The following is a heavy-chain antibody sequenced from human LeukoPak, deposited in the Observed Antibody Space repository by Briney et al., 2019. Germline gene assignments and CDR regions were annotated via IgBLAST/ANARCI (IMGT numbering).Heavy chain of an antibody. Sequence: SQTLSLTCAISGDSVPSNSTAWNWIRQSPSRGLEWLGRTYYRSKLYNDYTVSVKSRITFNPDTSKNQFSLHLNSVTPEDTAVYYCARKRLSADSFDIWGQGTLVTVSS. J-gene: IGHJ3*02. CDR3: ARKRLSADSFDI. CDR1: GDSVPSNSTA. CDR2: TYYRSKLYN. D-gene: IGHD4/OR15-4a*01. V-gene: IGHV6-1*01.